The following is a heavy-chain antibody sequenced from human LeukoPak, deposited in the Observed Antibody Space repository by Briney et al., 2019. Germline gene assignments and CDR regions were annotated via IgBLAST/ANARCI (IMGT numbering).Heavy chain of an antibody. D-gene: IGHD2-15*01. Sequence: ASVKVSCKASGYTFTGYYMHWVRQAPGQGLEWMGWINPNSGGTNYAQKFQGRVTMTRDTSISTAYMELSRLRSDDTAVYYCAGVMVLLKGFDPWGQGTLVTVSS. CDR2: INPNSGGT. V-gene: IGHV1-2*02. CDR3: AGVMVLLKGFDP. CDR1: GYTFTGYY. J-gene: IGHJ5*02.